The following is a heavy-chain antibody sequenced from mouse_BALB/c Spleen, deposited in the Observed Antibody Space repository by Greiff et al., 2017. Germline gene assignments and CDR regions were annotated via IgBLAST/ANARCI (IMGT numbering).Heavy chain of an antibody. CDR3: ARVYGDWYFDV. CDR2: ISDGGSYT. V-gene: IGHV5-4*02. CDR1: GFTFSDYY. Sequence: DVKLVESGGGLVKPGGSLKLSCAASGFTFSDYYMYWVRQTPEKRLEWVATISDGGSYTYYPDSVKGRFTISRDNAKNNLYLQMSSLKSEDTAMYYCARVYGDWYFDVWGAGTTVTVSS. J-gene: IGHJ1*01. D-gene: IGHD1-1*01.